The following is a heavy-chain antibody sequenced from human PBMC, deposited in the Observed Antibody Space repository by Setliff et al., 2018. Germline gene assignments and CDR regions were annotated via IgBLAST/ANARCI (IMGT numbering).Heavy chain of an antibody. D-gene: IGHD3-3*01. CDR1: GYRFSSHW. CDR2: IYPGDSDT. Sequence: PGESLKISCKGSGYRFSSHWIGWVRQMPGKGLEWMGIIYPGDSDTRYSPSFQGQVTISADKSISIAYLQWSSLKASDTAMYYCARQAISGSDAFDIWGQGTLVTVSS. V-gene: IGHV5-51*01. J-gene: IGHJ3*02. CDR3: ARQAISGSDAFDI.